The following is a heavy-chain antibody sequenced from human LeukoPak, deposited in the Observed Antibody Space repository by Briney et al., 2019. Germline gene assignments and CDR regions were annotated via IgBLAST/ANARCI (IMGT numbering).Heavy chain of an antibody. J-gene: IGHJ4*02. CDR3: AAMIVALRHSYYFDY. Sequence: GGSLRLSCEASGFSFDDYAMHWVRQAPGRGPEWVSGISWNSGAIAYADSVKGRFTISRDNAKNSLYLQTNSLRAEDTALYYCAAMIVALRHSYYFDYWGQGTLVTVSS. CDR2: ISWNSGAI. D-gene: IGHD3-22*01. CDR1: GFSFDDYA. V-gene: IGHV3-9*01.